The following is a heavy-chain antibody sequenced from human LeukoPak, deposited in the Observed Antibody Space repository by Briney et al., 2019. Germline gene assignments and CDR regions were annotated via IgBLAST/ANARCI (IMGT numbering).Heavy chain of an antibody. D-gene: IGHD3-22*01. J-gene: IGHJ4*02. CDR3: ARGRYDSSPPDS. V-gene: IGHV1-18*01. CDR1: GYTFTNYG. CDR2: ISAYNGNT. Sequence: GASVNVSCKASGYTFTNYGISWVRQAPGQGLEWMGWISAYNGNTNYAQKLQGRVTMTADTSTTTGYMELRSLRSDDTAVYYCARGRYDSSPPDSWGQGTLVTVSS.